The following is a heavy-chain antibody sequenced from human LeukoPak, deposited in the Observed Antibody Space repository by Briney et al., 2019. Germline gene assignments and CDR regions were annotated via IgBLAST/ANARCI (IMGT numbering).Heavy chain of an antibody. CDR3: ARVEYSSSSADY. Sequence: ASVKVSCKASGYTFTSYGISWVRQAPGQGLEWMGWINPNSGGTNYAQKFQGRVTMTRDTSISTAYMELSRLRSDDTAVYYCARVEYSSSSADYWGQGTLVTVSS. CDR2: INPNSGGT. CDR1: GYTFTSYG. D-gene: IGHD6-6*01. V-gene: IGHV1-2*02. J-gene: IGHJ4*02.